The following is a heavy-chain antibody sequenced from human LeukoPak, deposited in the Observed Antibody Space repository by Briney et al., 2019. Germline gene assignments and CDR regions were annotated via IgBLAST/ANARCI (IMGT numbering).Heavy chain of an antibody. CDR2: IYSGGST. D-gene: IGHD6-25*01. CDR1: GFTVSSNY. CDR3: ARGEAATTMEGGDY. V-gene: IGHV3-53*01. Sequence: PGGSLRLSCAASGFTVSSNYMSWVRQAPGKGLEWVSVIYSGGSTYYADSVKGRFTISRDNSKNTLYLQMNSLRAEDTAVYYCARGEAATTMEGGDYWGQGTLVTVSS. J-gene: IGHJ4*02.